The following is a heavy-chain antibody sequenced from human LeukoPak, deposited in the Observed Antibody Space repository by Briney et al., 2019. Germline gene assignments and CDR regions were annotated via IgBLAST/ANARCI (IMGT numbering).Heavy chain of an antibody. D-gene: IGHD2-15*01. J-gene: IGHJ5*02. CDR3: ARGSYCSGGSCYSGLWFDP. CDR2: ISAYNGNT. CDR1: GYTFTSYG. Sequence: ASVKVSCKASGYTFTSYGISWVRQAPGQGLEWMGWISAYNGNTNYAQKLQGRVTMTTDTSTSTAYMELRSLRSDDTAVYYCARGSYCSGGSCYSGLWFDPWGQGTLVTVSS. V-gene: IGHV1-18*01.